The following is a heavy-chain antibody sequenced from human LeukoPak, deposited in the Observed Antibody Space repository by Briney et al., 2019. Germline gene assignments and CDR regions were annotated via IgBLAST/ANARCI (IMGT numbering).Heavy chain of an antibody. CDR1: GGSISSYY. Sequence: PSETLSLTCTVSGGSISSYYWSWIRQPPGKGLEWIGYIYYSGTTNYNPSLKSRVTMSVDTSKNQFSLKLSSVTAADTAVYYCARSKSVRGVIGSFRYWGQGTLVTVSS. CDR2: IYYSGTT. D-gene: IGHD3-10*01. CDR3: ARSKSVRGVIGSFRY. J-gene: IGHJ4*02. V-gene: IGHV4-59*12.